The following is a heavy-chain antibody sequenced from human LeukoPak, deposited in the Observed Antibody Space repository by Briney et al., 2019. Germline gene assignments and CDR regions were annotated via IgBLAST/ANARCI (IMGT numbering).Heavy chain of an antibody. Sequence: ASVKVSCKASGYTFTSYGISWVRQAPGQGLEWMGWISAYNGTTNYAQKLQGRVTMTTDTSTSTAYMELRSLRSDDTAVYYCARDGGWFWRTDHDAFDIWGQGTMVTVSS. CDR1: GYTFTSYG. CDR2: ISAYNGTT. CDR3: ARDGGWFWRTDHDAFDI. D-gene: IGHD3-3*01. J-gene: IGHJ3*02. V-gene: IGHV1-18*01.